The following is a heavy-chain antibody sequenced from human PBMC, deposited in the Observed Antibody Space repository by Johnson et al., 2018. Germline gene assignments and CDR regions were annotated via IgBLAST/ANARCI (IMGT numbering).Heavy chain of an antibody. D-gene: IGHD6-6*01. J-gene: IGHJ3*02. CDR2: ISRGGNPI. V-gene: IGHV3-11*01. CDR1: GFTFSDYY. Sequence: QVQLVQSGGGLVEPGGSLRLSCAGSGFTFSDYYMNWIRQAPGKGLEWVSYISRGGNPIYYADSVKGRFTISRDNAKNSLYLPMNSLRPDDPAVYYWASPDSTSSGGAFEIWGQGTMVTVSS. CDR3: ASPDSTSSGGAFEI.